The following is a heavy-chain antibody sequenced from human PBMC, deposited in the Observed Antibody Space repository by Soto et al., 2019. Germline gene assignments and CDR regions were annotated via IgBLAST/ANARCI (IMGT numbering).Heavy chain of an antibody. CDR2: LYYSDNT. D-gene: IGHD3-16*01. Sequence: XGTLSLTCTVSGGSISPFYWSWVRQPPGKGLEWIGYLYYSDNTNYNPSLKSRVTISVDASKNQVSLRLTSVTAADTAVYYCARVGGVAARTFDYWGQGTVVTVSS. J-gene: IGHJ4*02. CDR1: GGSISPFY. V-gene: IGHV4-59*01. CDR3: ARVGGVAARTFDY.